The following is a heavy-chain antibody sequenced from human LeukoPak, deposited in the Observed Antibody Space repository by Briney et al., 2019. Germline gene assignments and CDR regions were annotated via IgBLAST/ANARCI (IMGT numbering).Heavy chain of an antibody. V-gene: IGHV3-7*01. CDR3: ARVQWELRGVGSYFEY. CDR2: IKQDGSEK. J-gene: IGHJ4*02. CDR1: GFTLSNYD. Sequence: GGSLRLSCAASGFTLSNYDMNWVRQAPGKGLEWVANIKQDGSEKYYVDSVKGRFTMSRDNAKNSLYLQMNSLRAEDTAVYYCARVQWELRGVGSYFEYWGQGALVTVSS. D-gene: IGHD1-26*01.